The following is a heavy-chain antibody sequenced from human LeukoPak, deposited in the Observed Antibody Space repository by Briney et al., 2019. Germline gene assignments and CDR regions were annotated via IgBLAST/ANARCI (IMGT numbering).Heavy chain of an antibody. CDR1: GGSISPYY. J-gene: IGHJ5*02. D-gene: IGHD3-3*01. Sequence: PSETLSLTCTVSGGSISPYYWTWIRQPPGKGLEWIGYIYYSGSTNYNPSLKSRVTISVDTSKNQFSLKLSSVTAADTAVYYCARDNGYYDFWSGYYPGHYNWFDPWGQGTLVTVSS. CDR2: IYYSGST. CDR3: ARDNGYYDFWSGYYPGHYNWFDP. V-gene: IGHV4-59*01.